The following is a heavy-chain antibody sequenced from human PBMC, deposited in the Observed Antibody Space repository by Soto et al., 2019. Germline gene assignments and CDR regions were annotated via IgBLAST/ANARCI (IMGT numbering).Heavy chain of an antibody. V-gene: IGHV3-30-3*01. CDR2: ISYDGSNK. Sequence: GGALSPPLAALGFTLRSYALHSVPQAPGKGLEWVAVISYDGSNKYYADSVKGRFTISRDNSKNTLYLQMNSLRAEDTAVYYCARSWISYYFDYWGQGTLVTVSS. J-gene: IGHJ4*02. CDR1: GFTLRSYA. D-gene: IGHD5-12*01. CDR3: ARSWISYYFDY.